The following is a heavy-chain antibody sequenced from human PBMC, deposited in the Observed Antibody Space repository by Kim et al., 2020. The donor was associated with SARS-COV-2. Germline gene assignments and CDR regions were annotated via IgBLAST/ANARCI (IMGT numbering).Heavy chain of an antibody. V-gene: IGHV3-33*08. J-gene: IGHJ1*01. Sequence: GGSLRLSCAASGFTFSSYGMHWVRQAPGKGLEWVAVIWYDGSNKYYADSVKGRFTISRDNSKNTLYLQMNSLRAEDTAVYYCARELGDSSGYYEYFQHWGQGTLVTVSS. CDR1: GFTFSSYG. CDR3: ARELGDSSGYYEYFQH. D-gene: IGHD3-22*01. CDR2: IWYDGSNK.